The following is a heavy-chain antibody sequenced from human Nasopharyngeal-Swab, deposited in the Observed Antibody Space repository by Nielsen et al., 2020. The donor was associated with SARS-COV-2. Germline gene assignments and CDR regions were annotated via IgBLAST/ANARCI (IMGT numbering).Heavy chain of an antibody. D-gene: IGHD1-1*01. J-gene: IGHJ6*02. CDR3: ARGGRNWNDYYYYGMDV. V-gene: IGHV1-69*01. CDR2: IIPIFGTA. CDR1: GGTFSSYA. Sequence: QVSCTASGGTFSSYAISWVRQAPGQGLEWMGGIIPIFGTANYAQKFQGRVTITADESTSTAYMELSSLRSEDTAVYYCARGGRNWNDYYYYGMDVWGQGTTVTVSS.